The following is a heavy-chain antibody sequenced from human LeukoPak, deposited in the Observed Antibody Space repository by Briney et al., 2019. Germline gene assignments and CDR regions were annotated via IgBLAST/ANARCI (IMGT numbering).Heavy chain of an antibody. CDR1: GYTFTSYY. Sequence: ASVKVSCKASGYTFTSYYMHWVRQAPGQGLEWMGIINPSGGSTSYAQKFQGRVTMTSDTSTSTVYMELSGLRSEDTAVYYCARTYYYGSGSPYYFDYWGQGTLVTVSS. J-gene: IGHJ4*02. CDR3: ARTYYYGSGSPYYFDY. CDR2: INPSGGST. D-gene: IGHD3-10*01. V-gene: IGHV1-46*01.